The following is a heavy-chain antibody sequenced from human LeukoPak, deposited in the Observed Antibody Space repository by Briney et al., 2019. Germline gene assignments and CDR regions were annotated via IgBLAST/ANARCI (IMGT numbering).Heavy chain of an antibody. CDR3: ARPRITMVRGVISGWFDP. CDR1: GGSISSGDYY. V-gene: IGHV4-30-4*01. J-gene: IGHJ5*02. D-gene: IGHD3-10*01. CDR2: IYYSGST. Sequence: PSQTLSLTCTVSGGSISSGDYYWSWIRQPPGKGLEWIGYIYYSGSTYYNPSLKSRVTISVDTSKNQFSLKLSSATAADTAVYYCARPRITMVRGVISGWFDPWGQGTLVTVSS.